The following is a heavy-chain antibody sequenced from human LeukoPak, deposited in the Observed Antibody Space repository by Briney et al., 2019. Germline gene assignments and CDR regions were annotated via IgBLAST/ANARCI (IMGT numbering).Heavy chain of an antibody. CDR1: GGSVTSGSYY. Sequence: PSETLSLTCTVSGGSVTSGSYYWSWIRQPAGKGLEWIGRIYTSGSTNYNPSLKSRVTISVDTSKNQFSLKLSSVTAADTAVYYCARNTYYYDSSGYYDNAFDMWGQGTKVTVS. V-gene: IGHV4-61*02. D-gene: IGHD3-22*01. CDR3: ARNTYYYDSSGYYDNAFDM. CDR2: IYTSGST. J-gene: IGHJ3*02.